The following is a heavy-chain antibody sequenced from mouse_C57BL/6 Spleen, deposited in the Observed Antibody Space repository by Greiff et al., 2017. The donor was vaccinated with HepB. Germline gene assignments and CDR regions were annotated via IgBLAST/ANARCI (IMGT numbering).Heavy chain of an antibody. V-gene: IGHV1-64*01. CDR2: IHPNSGST. CDR3: ARGDYYDYDSFAD. CDR1: GYTFTSYW. Sequence: QVQLQQPGAELVKPGASVKLSCKASGYTFTSYWMHWVKQRPGQGLEWIGMIHPNSGSTNYHDKFKSKATLTVDKSSSTAYLQLSSLTAEDSAVYYGARGDYYDYDSFADWGQGTLVTVSA. D-gene: IGHD2-4*01. J-gene: IGHJ3*01.